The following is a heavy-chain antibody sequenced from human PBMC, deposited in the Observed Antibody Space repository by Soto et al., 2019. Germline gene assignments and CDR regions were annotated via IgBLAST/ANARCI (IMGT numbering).Heavy chain of an antibody. CDR2: VYPKNGDT. CDR3: ARYVAPSGDHRFYL. V-gene: IGHV1-2*02. CDR1: GYTFTDYH. D-gene: IGHD2-21*01. Sequence: VASVKVSCKTSGYTFTDYHIHWVRQAPGQAPEWMGWVYPKNGDTIYAQRFQGRVTLTRDTSISTVYMELSWLRSDDTAMYYCARYVAPSGDHRFYLRAQGTMVTVSS. J-gene: IGHJ1*01.